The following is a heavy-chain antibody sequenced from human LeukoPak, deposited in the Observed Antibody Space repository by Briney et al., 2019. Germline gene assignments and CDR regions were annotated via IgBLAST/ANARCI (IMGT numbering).Heavy chain of an antibody. Sequence: AGGSLRLSCAVSGFTFSNYAMSWVRQAPGKGLEWVSSISGSGGTTYSADSVKGRFTISRDNSKNTVSLQMNSLRAEDTAAYYCAKGVAARPYYYYGMDVWGPGTTVTVSS. CDR1: GFTFSNYA. CDR3: AKGVAARPYYYYGMDV. V-gene: IGHV3-23*01. CDR2: ISGSGGTT. J-gene: IGHJ6*02. D-gene: IGHD6-6*01.